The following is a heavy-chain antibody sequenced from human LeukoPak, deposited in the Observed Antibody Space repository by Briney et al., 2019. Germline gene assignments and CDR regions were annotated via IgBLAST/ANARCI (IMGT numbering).Heavy chain of an antibody. J-gene: IGHJ4*02. D-gene: IGHD2/OR15-2a*01. Sequence: SQTLSLTCAISGDSVSSNSGSWHWIRQSPSRGLEWLGRTYYRSKWYNDYAVSVNSRITINPDASNNQLSLQLNSVTPEDTAVYYCAREKASMLDCWGQGTLVTVSS. CDR3: AREKASMLDC. V-gene: IGHV6-1*01. CDR2: TYYRSKWYN. CDR1: GDSVSSNSGS.